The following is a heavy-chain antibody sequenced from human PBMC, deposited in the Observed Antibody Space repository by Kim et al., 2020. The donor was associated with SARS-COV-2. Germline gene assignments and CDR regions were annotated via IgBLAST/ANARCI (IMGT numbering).Heavy chain of an antibody. CDR3: AREQTAGFYNY. J-gene: IGHJ4*02. V-gene: IGHV1-46*04. CDR1: GYIFTSYH. CDR2: INPSGGKT. D-gene: IGHD3-9*01. Sequence: ASVKVSCKASGYIFTSYHMHWVRQAPGQGLEWMGIINPSGGKTYYAQKLQGRITVTTDTSANTVYMQLSSLTSEDTAMYYCAREQTAGFYNYWGQGTLVTVSS.